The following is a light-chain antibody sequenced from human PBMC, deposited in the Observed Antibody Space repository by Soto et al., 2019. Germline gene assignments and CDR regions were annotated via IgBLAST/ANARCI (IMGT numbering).Light chain of an antibody. CDR1: QSISRF. Sequence: DIQMTQSPSSVSASVGDRVTITCRASQSISRFLAWYQQRPGRAPSLLIYGASSVQSGVPSRFSGSGSGTDFTLTISSLQPEDRATYYCRHAATFPWTFGQGTNLEI. CDR2: GAS. J-gene: IGKJ1*01. CDR3: RHAATFPWT. V-gene: IGKV1-12*01.